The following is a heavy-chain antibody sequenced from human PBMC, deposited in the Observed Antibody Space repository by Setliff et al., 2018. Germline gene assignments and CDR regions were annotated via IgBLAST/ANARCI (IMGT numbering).Heavy chain of an antibody. CDR1: GFSFSRHW. CDR2: IKQDGSTK. J-gene: IGHJ3*02. CDR3: VRDDADNYDAFDN. Sequence: GESLKISCVVSGFSFSRHWTSWVRQAPGKGLEWVADIKQDGSTKYYLDSVKGRFAISRDNAKRSLYLQMNGLRADDKGVYYCVRDDADNYDAFDNWGQGTLVTVSS. V-gene: IGHV3-7*01. D-gene: IGHD3-22*01.